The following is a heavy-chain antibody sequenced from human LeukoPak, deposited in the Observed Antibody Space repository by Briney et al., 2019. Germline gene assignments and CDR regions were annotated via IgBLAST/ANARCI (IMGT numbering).Heavy chain of an antibody. V-gene: IGHV4-59*01. CDR3: ARAPWGRSDFWSGYPCYFDY. D-gene: IGHD3-3*01. CDR2: IYYSGST. CDR1: GGSIGSYY. J-gene: IGHJ4*02. Sequence: PSETLSLTCTVSGGSIGSYYWSWIRQPPGKGLEWIGYIYYSGSTNHNPSLKSRVTISVDTSKNQFSLKLSSVTAADTAVYYCARAPWGRSDFWSGYPCYFDYWGQGTLVTVSS.